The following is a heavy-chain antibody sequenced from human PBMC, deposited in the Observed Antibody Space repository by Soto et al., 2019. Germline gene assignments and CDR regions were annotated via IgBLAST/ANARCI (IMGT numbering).Heavy chain of an antibody. D-gene: IGHD3-9*01. V-gene: IGHV3-23*01. J-gene: IGHJ1*01. CDR3: AKDVHYDIVTGIEYFDH. CDR2: ISGTGRVT. CDR1: GFTFSSYA. Sequence: EVQLLESGGGLVQPGGSLKLSCAVSGFTFSSYAMSWVRQAPGKGLEWVSGISGTGRVTYYAESVKGRFTISRDNPKNTLSLEMKSLRAEDTAVYYCAKDVHYDIVTGIEYFDHWGQGTLVTVSS.